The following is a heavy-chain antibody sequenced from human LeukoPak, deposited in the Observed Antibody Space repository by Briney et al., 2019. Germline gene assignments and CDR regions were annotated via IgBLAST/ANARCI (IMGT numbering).Heavy chain of an antibody. CDR3: ARGPYYYDSSGYYVGCAFDI. CDR1: GDSISSGGYF. Sequence: PSQTLSLTCTVSGDSISSGGYFWRWIRQHPGKGLEWNGYIYYSGSTYYNPSLKSRVTISVDTSKNQFSLKLSSLTAADTAVYYCARGPYYYDSSGYYVGCAFDIWGQGTMVTVSS. D-gene: IGHD3-22*01. CDR2: IYYSGST. V-gene: IGHV4-31*03. J-gene: IGHJ3*02.